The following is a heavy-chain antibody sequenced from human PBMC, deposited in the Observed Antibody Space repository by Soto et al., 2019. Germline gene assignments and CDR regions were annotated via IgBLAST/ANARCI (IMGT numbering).Heavy chain of an antibody. CDR2: ISYDGNNE. Sequence: PGGSLRLSCAASGFTFSSYGMHWVRQAPGNGLEWVSIISYDGNNEYYADSVKGRFTISRDTSKNTLYLQMNSLRAEDTAVYYCAKDRNTMVRESTGFVDCWGQGTLVTVSS. V-gene: IGHV3-30*18. CDR1: GFTFSSYG. D-gene: IGHD3-10*01. CDR3: AKDRNTMVRESTGFVDC. J-gene: IGHJ4*02.